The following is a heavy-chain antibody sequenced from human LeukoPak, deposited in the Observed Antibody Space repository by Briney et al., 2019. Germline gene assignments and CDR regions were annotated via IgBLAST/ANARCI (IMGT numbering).Heavy chain of an antibody. CDR1: GGSISSYY. CDR3: ARDSGRQFAATPNWFDP. Sequence: PSETLSLTCTVSGGSISSYYWSWLRQPAGRGLEWIGRIYTSGSTNYNPSLKSRVTMSVDTSKNQFSLKLSSVTAADTAVYYCARDSGRQFAATPNWFDPWGQGTLVTVSS. V-gene: IGHV4-4*07. D-gene: IGHD6-6*01. J-gene: IGHJ5*02. CDR2: IYTSGST.